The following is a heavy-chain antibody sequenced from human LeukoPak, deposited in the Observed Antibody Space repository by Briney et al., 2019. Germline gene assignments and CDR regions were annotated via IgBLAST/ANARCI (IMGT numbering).Heavy chain of an antibody. CDR3: ARDRSGSYPETYGMDV. V-gene: IGHV3-9*01. CDR2: ISWNSGTI. D-gene: IGHD1-26*01. Sequence: GGSLRLSCAGSGFIFNNYAMHWVRQPPGKGLEWVSGISWNSGTIDYADSVRGRFTISRDNAKSSLYLQMNSLRAEDTAVYYCARDRSGSYPETYGMDVWGQGTTVTVSS. CDR1: GFIFNNYA. J-gene: IGHJ6*02.